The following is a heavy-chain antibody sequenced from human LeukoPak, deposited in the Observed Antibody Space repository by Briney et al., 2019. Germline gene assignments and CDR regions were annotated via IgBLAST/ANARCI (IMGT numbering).Heavy chain of an antibody. V-gene: IGHV1-18*01. CDR1: GYTFTSYG. CDR2: ISAYNGNT. Sequence: RASVKVSCKASGYTFTSYGISWVRQAPGQGLEWMGWISAYNGNTNYAQKLQGRVTMTTDTSTSTAYMELRSLRSDGTAVYYCARHLRSTDYGDAVIWFDPWGQGTLVTVSS. J-gene: IGHJ5*02. CDR3: ARHLRSTDYGDAVIWFDP. D-gene: IGHD4-17*01.